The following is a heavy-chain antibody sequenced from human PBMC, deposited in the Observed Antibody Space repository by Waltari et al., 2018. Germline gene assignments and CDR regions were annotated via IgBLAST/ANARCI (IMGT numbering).Heavy chain of an antibody. D-gene: IGHD3-10*01. CDR1: GFTFSSYW. V-gene: IGHV3-7*01. J-gene: IGHJ4*02. CDR3: ARDVEGVLDF. CDR2: INRDGRDK. Sequence: EVQLVESGGGLVQPGGSLRLSCAASGFTFSSYWMGWVRQAPGKGQEWWANINRDGRDKNYVDSVKGRFTVSRDNTKNSLSLQMDSRRVEDTAVYFCARDVEGVLDFWGQGTLVTVSS.